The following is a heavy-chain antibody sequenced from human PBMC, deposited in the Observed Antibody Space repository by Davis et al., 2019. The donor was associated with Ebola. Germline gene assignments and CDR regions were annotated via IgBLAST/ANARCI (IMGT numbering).Heavy chain of an antibody. D-gene: IGHD6-25*01. CDR3: ARRSGPDY. Sequence: GESLKIPCVASGFTFNIYSMNWVRQAPGKALEWVAVISYDGSNKYYADSVKGRFTISRDNSKNTLYLQMNSLRAEDTAVYYCARRSGPDYWGQGTLVTVSS. CDR2: ISYDGSNK. CDR1: GFTFNIYS. J-gene: IGHJ4*02. V-gene: IGHV3-30*03.